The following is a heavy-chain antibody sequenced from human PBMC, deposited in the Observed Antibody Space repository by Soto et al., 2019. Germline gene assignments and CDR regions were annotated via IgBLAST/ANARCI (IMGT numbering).Heavy chain of an antibody. J-gene: IGHJ6*02. Sequence: VGSLRLSCAASGFTFSNYALSCVRQAPGKGLEWVSSISGSGDTYYADSVKGRFSISRDNSKNTLSLQINSLRAEDTAVYYCAKEGQPTTNYYYGMDVWGQGTTVTVSS. D-gene: IGHD1-26*01. V-gene: IGHV3-23*01. CDR1: GFTFSNYA. CDR2: ISGSGDT. CDR3: AKEGQPTTNYYYGMDV.